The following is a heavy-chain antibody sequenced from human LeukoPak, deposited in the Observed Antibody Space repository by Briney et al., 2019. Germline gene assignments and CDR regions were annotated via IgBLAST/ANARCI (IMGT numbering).Heavy chain of an antibody. CDR3: ARVGSGYYDIQDY. D-gene: IGHD3-3*01. CDR2: IIPILGIA. V-gene: IGHV1-69*04. J-gene: IGHJ4*02. Sequence: ALVKVSCKASGGTFSSYAISWVRQAPGQGLEWMGRIIPILGIANYAQKFQGRVTITADKSTSTAYMELSSLRSEDTAVYYCARVGSGYYDIQDYWGQGTLVTVSS. CDR1: GGTFSSYA.